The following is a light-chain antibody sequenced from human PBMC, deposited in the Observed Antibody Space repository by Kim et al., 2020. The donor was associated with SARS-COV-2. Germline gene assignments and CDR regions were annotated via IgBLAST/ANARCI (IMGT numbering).Light chain of an antibody. V-gene: IGLV3-19*01. J-gene: IGLJ2*01. Sequence: SSELTQDPAVSVALGQTLRITCQGDSLRSYYATWYQQKPGQAPILVIYGKNNRPSGIPDRFSGSSSGNTASLTITGTQAGDEADYYCNSRDTNDNVVFGGGTKLTVL. CDR3: NSRDTNDNVV. CDR2: GKN. CDR1: SLRSYY.